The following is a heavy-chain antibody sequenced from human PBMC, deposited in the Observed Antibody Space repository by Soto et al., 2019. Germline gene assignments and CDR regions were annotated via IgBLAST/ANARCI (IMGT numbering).Heavy chain of an antibody. CDR1: GDSISTDY. J-gene: IGHJ6*02. CDR3: ARGEWFLRGYGMDV. CDR2: IYNGGSP. Sequence: QVQLQESGPGLVKASETLSLTCTVSGDSISTDYWSWIRQPPGKRLEYIGFIYNGGSPNYSPSLENRVTISPDTSKNQFSLTLSSVTAADTAVYYCARGEWFLRGYGMDVWGRGTTVTVS. D-gene: IGHD3-3*01. V-gene: IGHV4-59*01.